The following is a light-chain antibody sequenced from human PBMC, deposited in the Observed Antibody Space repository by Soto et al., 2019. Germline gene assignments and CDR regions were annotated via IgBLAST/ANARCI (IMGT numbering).Light chain of an antibody. CDR1: QTISSW. CDR3: QQNNRYPWT. Sequence: DLPSTQAPSTLSGSVGDKVTITCRASQTISSWLAWYQQKPGKAPKLLIYKASNLESGVSSRFSGSGSGTEFTLTISSLQPDDIGTYYCQQNNRYPWTFGQGTNVDIK. CDR2: KAS. V-gene: IGKV1-5*03. J-gene: IGKJ1*01.